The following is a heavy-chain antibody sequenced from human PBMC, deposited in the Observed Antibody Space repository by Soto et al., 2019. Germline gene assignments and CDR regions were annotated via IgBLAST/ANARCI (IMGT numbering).Heavy chain of an antibody. CDR2: ISGSGGST. CDR1: GFTFSSYA. J-gene: IGHJ4*02. V-gene: IGHV3-23*01. Sequence: EVQLLESGGGLVQPGGSLRLSCAASGFTFSSYAMSWVRQAPGKGLEWVSAISGSGGSTYYADSVKGRFTISRDNSKNTLYLRMNSLRAEDTAVYYCATTDPDPPQNILPRFGYWGQGTLVTVSS. CDR3: ATTDPDPPQNILPRFGY.